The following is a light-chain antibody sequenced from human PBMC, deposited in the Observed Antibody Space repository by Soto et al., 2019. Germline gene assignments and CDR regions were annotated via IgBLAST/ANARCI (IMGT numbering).Light chain of an antibody. CDR2: GAS. J-gene: IGKJ3*01. CDR3: QQYGRSPFT. Sequence: IVLTQSPGTLSLSPGETATLSCRASQRVSSNYVAWFHQKPGQAHRLLIYGASSRATGVPDRFSASGSGTDFTLTISRLEPEDFAVYYCQQYGRSPFTFGPGTKVDIK. CDR1: QRVSSNY. V-gene: IGKV3-20*01.